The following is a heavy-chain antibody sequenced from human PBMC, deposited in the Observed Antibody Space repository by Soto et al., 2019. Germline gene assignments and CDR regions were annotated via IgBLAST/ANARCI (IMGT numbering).Heavy chain of an antibody. CDR1: GGSISSGDYY. J-gene: IGHJ5*02. V-gene: IGHV4-31*03. D-gene: IGHD3-3*01. Sequence: QVQLQESGPGLVKPPQTLSLTCTVSGGSISSGDYYWSWIRQHPGKGLEWIGYIYYSGSTYYNPSLKSRVTISVDTSKNQFSLKLSSVTAADTAVYYCARWWSGSRQGFDPWGQGTLVTVSS. CDR2: IYYSGST. CDR3: ARWWSGSRQGFDP.